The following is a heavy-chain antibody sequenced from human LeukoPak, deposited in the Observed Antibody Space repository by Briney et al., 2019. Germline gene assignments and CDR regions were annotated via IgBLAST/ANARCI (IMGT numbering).Heavy chain of an antibody. CDR2: IYFSGST. J-gene: IGHJ6*03. CDR1: GGSISSYY. CDR3: ASSVSGYYDSSGYYPYPYYYYYYYMDV. D-gene: IGHD3-22*01. Sequence: SETLSLTCTVSGGSISSYYWSWIRQPPGKGLEWIGYIYFSGSTNYNPSLKSRVTISVDTSKNQFSLKLSSVTAADTAVYYCASSVSGYYDSSGYYPYPYYYYYYYMDVWGKGTTVTVSS. V-gene: IGHV4-59*01.